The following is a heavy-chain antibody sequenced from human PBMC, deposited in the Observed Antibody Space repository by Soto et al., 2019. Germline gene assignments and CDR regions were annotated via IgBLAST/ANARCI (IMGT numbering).Heavy chain of an antibody. V-gene: IGHV4-4*02. CDR1: SDSIAGENW. CDR2: IFHTGGT. CDR3: AXXXXSGSGWMYYFDF. J-gene: IGHJ4*02. D-gene: IGHD6-25*01. Sequence: QVQLQESGPGLVKPSETLSLTCTVSSDSIAGENWWSWVRQPPGMGLEWIGEIFHTGGTNYNPSLKSRVTVEVDKSKNQFSLKLISATAADTAVYXCAXXXXSGSGWMYYFDFWGQGTLVSVSS.